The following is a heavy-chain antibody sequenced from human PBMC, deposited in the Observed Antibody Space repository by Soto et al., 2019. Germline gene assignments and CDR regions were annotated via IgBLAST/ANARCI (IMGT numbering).Heavy chain of an antibody. J-gene: IGHJ6*02. V-gene: IGHV4-59*01. CDR1: GGSISSYY. CDR3: ARDPQTTNGGMDV. CDR2: IYYSGST. D-gene: IGHD4-17*01. Sequence: SETLSLTCTVSGGSISSYYWSWIRQPPGKGLEWIGYIYYSGSTNYNPSLKSRVTISVDTSKNQFSLKLSSVTAADTAVYYCARDPQTTNGGMDVWGQGTTVTVSS.